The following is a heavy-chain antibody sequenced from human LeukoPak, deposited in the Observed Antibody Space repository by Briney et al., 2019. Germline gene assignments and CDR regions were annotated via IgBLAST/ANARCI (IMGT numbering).Heavy chain of an antibody. D-gene: IGHD2-2*01. CDR2: INPNSGGT. CDR3: APTYQLLSHFDY. V-gene: IGHV1-2*02. Sequence: ASAKVSCKASGYTFTGYYMHWVRQAPGQGLEWMGWINPNSGGTNYAQKFQGRVTMTRDTSISTAYMELSRLRSDDTAVYYCAPTYQLLSHFDYWGQGTLVTVSS. CDR1: GYTFTGYY. J-gene: IGHJ4*02.